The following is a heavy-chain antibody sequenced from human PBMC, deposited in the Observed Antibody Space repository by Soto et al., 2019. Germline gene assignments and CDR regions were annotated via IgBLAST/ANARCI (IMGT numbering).Heavy chain of an antibody. CDR2: IKQGGNEK. CDR3: VEALTYEVSYYYYGMEV. CDR1: GFMFSTYL. D-gene: IGHD3-3*01. Sequence: GGSLRLSCEASGFMFSTYLMSWVRHAPGKGLEWVANIKQGGNEKFYVDSVKGRFTISRDNAKKSLFLQMNSLRPEDTAVYYCVEALTYEVSYYYYGMEVWGQGTTVTVSS. J-gene: IGHJ6*02. V-gene: IGHV3-7*01.